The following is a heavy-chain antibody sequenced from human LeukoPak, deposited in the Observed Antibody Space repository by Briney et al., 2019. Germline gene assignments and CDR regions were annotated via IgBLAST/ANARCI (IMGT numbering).Heavy chain of an antibody. Sequence: SETLSLTCAVYGGSFSGYYWSWIRQPPGKGLEWIGEINHSGSTNYNPSLKSRVTISVDTSKNQFSLKLSSVTAADTAVYYCARGRYYYHYYMDVWGKGTTVTVSS. J-gene: IGHJ6*03. V-gene: IGHV4-34*01. CDR3: ARGRYYYHYYMDV. CDR1: GGSFSGYY. CDR2: INHSGST.